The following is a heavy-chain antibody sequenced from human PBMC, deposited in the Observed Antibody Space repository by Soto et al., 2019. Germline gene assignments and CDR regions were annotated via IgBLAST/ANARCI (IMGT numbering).Heavy chain of an antibody. CDR3: ATNGEDDYGDYGAPLNWFDP. CDR1: GFTFSSYS. CDR2: ISSSSSTI. V-gene: IGHV3-48*01. D-gene: IGHD4-17*01. J-gene: IGHJ5*02. Sequence: TGGSLRLSCAASGFTFSSYSMNWVRQAPGKGLEWVSYISSSSSTIYYADSVKGRFTISRDNAKNSLYLQMNSLRAEDTAVYYCATNGEDDYGDYGAPLNWFDPWGQGTLVTVSS.